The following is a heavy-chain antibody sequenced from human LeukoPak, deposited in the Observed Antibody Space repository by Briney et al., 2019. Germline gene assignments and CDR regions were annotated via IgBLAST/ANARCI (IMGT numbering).Heavy chain of an antibody. J-gene: IGHJ6*02. D-gene: IGHD2-21*02. Sequence: GASVKVSCKASGGTFSSYAISWVRQAPGQGLEWMGGIIPIFGTANYAQKFQGRVTITADESTSTAYMELSSLRSEDTAVYYCARVRRRLCGGDCYDYYYYGMDVWGQGTTVTVSS. V-gene: IGHV1-69*13. CDR2: IIPIFGTA. CDR1: GGTFSSYA. CDR3: ARVRRRLCGGDCYDYYYYGMDV.